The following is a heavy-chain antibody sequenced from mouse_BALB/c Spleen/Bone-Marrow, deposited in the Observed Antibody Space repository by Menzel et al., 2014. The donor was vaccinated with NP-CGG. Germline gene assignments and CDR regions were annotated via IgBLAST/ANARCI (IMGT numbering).Heavy chain of an antibody. V-gene: IGHV5-12*02. D-gene: IGHD1-1*01. Sequence: EVMLVESGGGLVQPGGSLKLSCATSGFTFSDFYMYWVRQTPDRRLEWVAYISSGDGSTYYPDTVKGRFTISRNNAKNTLYLQMSRLKSEDTAMYYCTRESYGYAMDHWGQGTSVTVSS. CDR3: TRESYGYAMDH. CDR2: ISSGDGST. CDR1: GFTFSDFY. J-gene: IGHJ4*01.